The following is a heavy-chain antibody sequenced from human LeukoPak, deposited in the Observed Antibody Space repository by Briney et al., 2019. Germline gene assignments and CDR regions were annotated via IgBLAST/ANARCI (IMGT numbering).Heavy chain of an antibody. CDR1: GGSISSYY. Sequence: SETLSLTCTVSGGSISSYYWSWIRQPAGKGLERIGRIYTSGSTNYNPSLKSRVTMSVDTSKNQFSLKLSSVTAADTAVYYCARVKHSGSSNGWFDPWGQGTLVTVSS. CDR3: ARVKHSGSSNGWFDP. V-gene: IGHV4-4*07. J-gene: IGHJ5*02. CDR2: IYTSGST. D-gene: IGHD6-6*01.